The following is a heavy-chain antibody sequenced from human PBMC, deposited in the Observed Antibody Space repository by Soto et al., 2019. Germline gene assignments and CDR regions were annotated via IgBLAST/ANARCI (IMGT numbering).Heavy chain of an antibody. Sequence: GGSLRLSCAASGFTFSSYAMSWLRQAPGKGLEWVSAISGSGGSTYYADSVKGRFTISRDNSKNTLYLQMNSRRAEDTAVYYCAKAHDYGDYPDYWGQGTLVTVSS. CDR1: GFTFSSYA. V-gene: IGHV3-23*01. J-gene: IGHJ4*02. CDR2: ISGSGGST. D-gene: IGHD4-17*01. CDR3: AKAHDYGDYPDY.